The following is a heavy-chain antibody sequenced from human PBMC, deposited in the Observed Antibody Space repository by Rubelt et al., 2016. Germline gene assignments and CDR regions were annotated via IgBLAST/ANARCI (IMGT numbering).Heavy chain of an antibody. CDR2: IKPSAGST. Sequence: INWVRQAPGQGLEWVGVIKPSAGSTTYAQKFQGRLTMTRDTSTSTVYMELSSLRSDDTALYYCAREVGATDLWGQGTLVTVSS. D-gene: IGHD1-26*01. V-gene: IGHV1-46*01. CDR3: AREVGATDL. J-gene: IGHJ4*02.